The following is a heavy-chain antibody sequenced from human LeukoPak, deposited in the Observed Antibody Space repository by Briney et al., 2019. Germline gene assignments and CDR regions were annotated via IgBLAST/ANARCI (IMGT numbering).Heavy chain of an antibody. V-gene: IGHV3-66*01. CDR3: ATAPAAADSC. J-gene: IGHJ4*02. Sequence: PGGSLRLSCAASGFTVSTNFKSWVRQAPGKGLEWVSVIYSDSRTSYADSVRGRFTISRDNSKNMLHLQMSSLRAEDTAVYYCATAPAAADSCWGQGTLVAVSS. CDR1: GFTVSTNF. D-gene: IGHD6-13*01. CDR2: IYSDSRT.